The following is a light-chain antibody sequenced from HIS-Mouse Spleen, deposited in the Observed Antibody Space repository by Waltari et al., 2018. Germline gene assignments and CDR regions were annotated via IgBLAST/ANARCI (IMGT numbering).Light chain of an antibody. CDR3: CSYAGSSTWV. V-gene: IGLV2-23*01. J-gene: IGLJ3*02. Sequence: QSALTQPASVSGSPGQSITISCTGTSSDVGSYNLVPWYQQHQGKAPKRMFYEGSKRPSVVSNRFSGSKSGNTASLTISGLQAEDEADYYCCSYAGSSTWVFGGGTKLTVL. CDR1: SSDVGSYNL. CDR2: EGS.